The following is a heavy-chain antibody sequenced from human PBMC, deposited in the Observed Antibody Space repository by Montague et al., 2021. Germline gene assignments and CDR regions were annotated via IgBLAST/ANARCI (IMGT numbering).Heavy chain of an antibody. CDR1: GGSISSGGYY. J-gene: IGHJ4*02. Sequence: TLSLTCTVSGGSISSGGYYWSWIRQLTGKGLEWIGYIFYSGNTYYNPSLKSRVTISVDTSKNQFSLKLSSVTAVDTAVYYCARAEDYYGSGSYLGFDYWGQGTLVTVSS. CDR2: IFYSGNT. CDR3: ARAEDYYGSGSYLGFDY. V-gene: IGHV4-31*03. D-gene: IGHD3-10*01.